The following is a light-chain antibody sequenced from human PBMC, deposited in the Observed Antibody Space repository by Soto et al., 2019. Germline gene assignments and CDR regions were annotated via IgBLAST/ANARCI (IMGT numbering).Light chain of an antibody. V-gene: IGKV3-20*01. CDR1: QSVSTSS. CDR2: GAS. Sequence: VVKESTATLSLSQGARAPLSCRASQSVSTSSLAWYQQKGGQAPRLLSHGASSRATRIPDRFSGSGSGTDFTLTISRREPEEFAEYACQQYGSSPRTSGQGSK. CDR3: QQYGSSPRT. J-gene: IGKJ1*01.